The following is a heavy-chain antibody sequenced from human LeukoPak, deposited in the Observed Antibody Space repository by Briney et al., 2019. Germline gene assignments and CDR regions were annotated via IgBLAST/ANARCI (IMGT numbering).Heavy chain of an antibody. CDR1: GFTFSSYA. Sequence: PGGSLRLSCAASGFTFSSYAMSWVRQAPGKGLEWVSAISGSGASTYYADSVKGRFTISRDNAKTTLYLQMDSLRDEDTAVYYCAGDLISGSGSLGYWGQGTLVTVSS. CDR2: ISGSGAST. CDR3: AGDLISGSGSLGY. J-gene: IGHJ4*02. V-gene: IGHV3-23*01. D-gene: IGHD3-10*01.